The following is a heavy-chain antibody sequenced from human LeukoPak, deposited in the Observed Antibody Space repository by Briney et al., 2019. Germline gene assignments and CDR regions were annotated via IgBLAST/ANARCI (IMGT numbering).Heavy chain of an antibody. CDR3: AKDKGGGSYYNYYYGMDV. J-gene: IGHJ6*02. CDR1: GFTFSSYA. CDR2: ISYDGSNK. D-gene: IGHD1-26*01. V-gene: IGHV3-30-3*01. Sequence: PGGSLRLSCAASGFTFSSYAMHWVRQAPGKGLEWVAVISYDGSNKYYADSVKGRFTISRDNSKNTLYLQMNSLRAEDTAVYYCAKDKGGGSYYNYYYGMDVWGQGTTVTVSS.